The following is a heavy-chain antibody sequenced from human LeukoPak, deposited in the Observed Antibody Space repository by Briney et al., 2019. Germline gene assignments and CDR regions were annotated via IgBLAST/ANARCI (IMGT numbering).Heavy chain of an antibody. CDR2: IYYSGST. J-gene: IGHJ2*01. D-gene: IGHD4-17*01. Sequence: SETLSLTCAVYGGSFSGSYWSWIRQPPGKGLEWIGNIYYSGSTYYNPSLKSRVSKSVDTSKNQFSLKLSSVTAADTAVYYCARALGGDYAYWYFDLWGRGTLVTVSS. CDR3: ARALGGDYAYWYFDL. CDR1: GGSFSGSY. V-gene: IGHV4-34*09.